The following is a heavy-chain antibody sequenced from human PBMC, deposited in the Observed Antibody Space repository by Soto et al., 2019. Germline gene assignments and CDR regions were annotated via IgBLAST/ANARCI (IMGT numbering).Heavy chain of an antibody. J-gene: IGHJ5*02. CDR2: INHSGST. CDR1: GGSFSGYY. CDR3: ARGPPSAYRDYVSWFDP. D-gene: IGHD4-17*01. Sequence: PSETLSLTCAVYGGSFSGYYWSWIRQPPGKGLEWIGEINHSGSTNYNPSLKSRVTISVDTSKNQFSLKLSSVTAADTAVYYCARGPPSAYRDYVSWFDPWGQATLVTVSS. V-gene: IGHV4-34*01.